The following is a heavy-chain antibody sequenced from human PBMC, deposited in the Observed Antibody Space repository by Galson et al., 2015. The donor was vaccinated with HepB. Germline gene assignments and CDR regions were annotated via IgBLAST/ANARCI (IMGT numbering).Heavy chain of an antibody. Sequence: SLRLSCAASGFTFSSYGMHWVRQAPGKGLEWVAVISYDGSNKYYADSVKGRFTISRDNSKNTLYLQMNSLRAEDTAVYYCAKGSNYGHRYYYYGMDVWGQGTTVTVSS. CDR2: ISYDGSNK. CDR3: AKGSNYGHRYYYYGMDV. D-gene: IGHD4-11*01. V-gene: IGHV3-30*18. J-gene: IGHJ6*02. CDR1: GFTFSSYG.